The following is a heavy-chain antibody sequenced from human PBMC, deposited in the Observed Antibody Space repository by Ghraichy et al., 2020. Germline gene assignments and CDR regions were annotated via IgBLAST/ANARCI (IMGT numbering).Heavy chain of an antibody. CDR2: IIPILGIA. CDR1: GGTFSSYA. CDR3: ASMYCSGGSCLDY. V-gene: IGHV1-69*04. D-gene: IGHD2-15*01. J-gene: IGHJ4*02. Sequence: SVKVSCKASGGTFSSYAISWVRQAPGQGLEWMGRIIPILGIANYAQKFQGRVTITADKSTSTAYMELSSLRSEDTAVYYCASMYCSGGSCLDYWGQGTLVTVSS.